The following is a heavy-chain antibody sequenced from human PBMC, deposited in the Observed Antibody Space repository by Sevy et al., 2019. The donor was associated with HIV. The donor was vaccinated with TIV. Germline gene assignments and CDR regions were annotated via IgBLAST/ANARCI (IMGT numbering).Heavy chain of an antibody. Sequence: GESLKISCKGSGYNFTPYWIGWVRQMPGKGLEWMGIILPSDSDTGYSPSFQGQVTISVDKSINTAYLQWNSLKASDTAIYYCARQGDSDGFDYWGQGTLVTVSS. V-gene: IGHV5-51*01. CDR3: ARQGDSDGFDY. CDR1: GYNFTPYW. CDR2: ILPSDSDT. D-gene: IGHD2-21*02. J-gene: IGHJ4*02.